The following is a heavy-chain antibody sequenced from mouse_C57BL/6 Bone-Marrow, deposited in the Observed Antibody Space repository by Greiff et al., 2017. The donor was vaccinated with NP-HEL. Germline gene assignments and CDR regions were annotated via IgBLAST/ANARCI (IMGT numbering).Heavy chain of an antibody. CDR3: ARKGYDLYAMDY. V-gene: IGHV2-2*01. D-gene: IGHD2-4*01. J-gene: IGHJ4*01. CDR1: GFSLTSYG. CDR2: IWSGGST. Sequence: VMLVESGPGLVQPSQSLSITCTVSGFSLTSYGVHWVRQSPGKGLEWLGVIWSGGSTDYNAAFISRLSISKDNSKSQVFFKMNSLQADDTAIYYCARKGYDLYAMDYWGQGTSVTVSS.